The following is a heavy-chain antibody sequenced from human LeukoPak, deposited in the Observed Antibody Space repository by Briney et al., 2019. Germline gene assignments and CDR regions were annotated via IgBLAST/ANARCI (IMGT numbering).Heavy chain of an antibody. Sequence: GESLKISCAASGFTFSSYGTHWVRQAPGKGLEWVAVIWYDGSNKYYADSVKGRFTISRDNSKNTLYLQMNSLRAEDTAVYYCARNYYDSSGYYYHDYWGQGTLVTVSS. CDR3: ARNYYDSSGYYYHDY. CDR1: GFTFSSYG. V-gene: IGHV3-33*01. D-gene: IGHD3-22*01. CDR2: IWYDGSNK. J-gene: IGHJ4*02.